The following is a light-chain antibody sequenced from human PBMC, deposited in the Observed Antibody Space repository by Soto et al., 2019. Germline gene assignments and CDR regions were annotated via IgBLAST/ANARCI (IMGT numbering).Light chain of an antibody. V-gene: IGLV2-11*01. CDR2: DVS. CDR3: CSYAGSYTFNYV. J-gene: IGLJ1*01. Sequence: QSALTQPRSVSGSPGQSVTISCTGTSSDVGGYNYVSWYQQHPGKAPKLMIYDVSKRPSEVPDRFSGSKSGNTASLTISGLQAEDEADYYCCSYAGSYTFNYVFGTGTKVTVL. CDR1: SSDVGGYNY.